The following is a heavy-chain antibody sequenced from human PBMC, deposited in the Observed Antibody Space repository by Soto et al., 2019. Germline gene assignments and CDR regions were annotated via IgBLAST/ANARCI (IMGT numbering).Heavy chain of an antibody. CDR3: ARGLYVADY. J-gene: IGHJ4*02. D-gene: IGHD2-21*01. Sequence: SETLSLTCAVYGGSFSGYYWSWIRQPPGKGLEWIGEINHSGSTNYNPSLKSRVTISVDTSKNQFSLKLSSVTAADTAVYYCARGLYVADYWGQGTLVTVSS. V-gene: IGHV4-34*01. CDR1: GGSFSGYY. CDR2: INHSGST.